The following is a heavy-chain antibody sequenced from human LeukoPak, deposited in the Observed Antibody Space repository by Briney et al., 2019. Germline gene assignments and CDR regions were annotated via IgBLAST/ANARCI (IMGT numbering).Heavy chain of an antibody. V-gene: IGHV3-21*01. CDR1: GFTFSSYS. Sequence: GGSLRLSCAASGFTFSSYSMNWVRQAPGKGLEWVSSISSSSSYIYYADSVKGRFTISRDNAKNSLYLQMNSLRAEDTAVYYCARVPGLVAARPGDFGYWGQGTLVTVSS. CDR3: ARVPGLVAARPGDFGY. J-gene: IGHJ4*02. CDR2: ISSSSSYI. D-gene: IGHD6-6*01.